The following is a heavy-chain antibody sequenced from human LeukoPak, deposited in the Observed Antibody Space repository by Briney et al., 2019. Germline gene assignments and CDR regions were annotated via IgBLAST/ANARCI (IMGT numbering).Heavy chain of an antibody. V-gene: IGHV1-69*04. J-gene: IGHJ4*02. CDR3: ARVRGTTGPWYFDY. CDR1: GGTFSSYA. CDR2: IIPILGIA. D-gene: IGHD1-1*01. Sequence: ASVKVSCKASGGTFSSYAISWVRQAPGQGLEWMGRIIPILGIANYAQKFQGRVTITADKSTSTAYMELSSLRSEDTAVYYCARVRGTTGPWYFDYWGQGTLVTVPS.